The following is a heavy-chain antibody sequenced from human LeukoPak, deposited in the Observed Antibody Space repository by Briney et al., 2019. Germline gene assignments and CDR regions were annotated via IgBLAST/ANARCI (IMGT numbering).Heavy chain of an antibody. D-gene: IGHD5-18*01. V-gene: IGHV1-69*04. Sequence: ASVKVSCKASGGTFSSYAISWVRQAPGQGLEWMGRIIPILGISNYAQKFQGRVTITADKSTSTAYMELSSLRSEDTAVYYCAREGIQLSQGYFNYWGQGTLVTVSS. CDR2: IIPILGIS. J-gene: IGHJ4*02. CDR3: AREGIQLSQGYFNY. CDR1: GGTFSSYA.